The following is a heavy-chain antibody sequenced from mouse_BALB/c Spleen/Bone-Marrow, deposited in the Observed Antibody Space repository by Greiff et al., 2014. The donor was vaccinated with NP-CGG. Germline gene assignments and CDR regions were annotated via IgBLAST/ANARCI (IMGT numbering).Heavy chain of an antibody. CDR2: INPSTGHT. D-gene: IGHD4-1*01. CDR3: ARGYWEAMDY. J-gene: IGHJ4*01. V-gene: IGHV1-7*01. Sequence: VQRVESGAELAKPGASVKMSCKASGYTFTSHWMHWVKQRPGQGLEWIGYINPSTGHTEYDQKFKDKATLTADKSSSTAYMQLSSLTSEDSAVYYCARGYWEAMDYWGQGTSVTVSS. CDR1: GYTFTSHW.